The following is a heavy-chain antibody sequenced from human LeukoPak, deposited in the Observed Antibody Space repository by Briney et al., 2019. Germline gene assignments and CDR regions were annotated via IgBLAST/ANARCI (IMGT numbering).Heavy chain of an antibody. Sequence: PGGSLRLSCAASGFTFSSYAMGWVRQAPGKGLEWVSAISGSGGSTYYADSVKGRFTISRDNSKNTLYLQMNSLRAEDTAVYYCAKYGAGVTAYFDYWGQGTLVTVSS. J-gene: IGHJ4*02. D-gene: IGHD6-19*01. CDR3: AKYGAGVTAYFDY. CDR2: ISGSGGST. V-gene: IGHV3-23*01. CDR1: GFTFSSYA.